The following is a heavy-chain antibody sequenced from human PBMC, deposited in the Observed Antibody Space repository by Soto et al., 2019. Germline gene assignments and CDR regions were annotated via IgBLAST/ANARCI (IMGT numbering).Heavy chain of an antibody. CDR1: GYTFTSYG. D-gene: IGHD6-19*01. CDR2: ISAYNGNT. CDR3: ARVEQWLASNWFDP. J-gene: IGHJ5*02. V-gene: IGHV1-18*01. Sequence: ASVKVSCKASGYTFTSYGISWVRQAPGQGLEWMGWISAYNGNTNYAQKLQGRVTMTTDTSTSTAYMELRSLRSDDTAAYYCARVEQWLASNWFDPWGQGTLVTVSS.